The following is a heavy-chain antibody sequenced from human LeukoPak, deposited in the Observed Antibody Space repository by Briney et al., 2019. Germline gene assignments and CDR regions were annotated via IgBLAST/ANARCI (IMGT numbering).Heavy chain of an antibody. V-gene: IGHV4-34*01. Sequence: PSETLSLTCAVYGGSFSGYYWSWIRQPPGKGLEWIGEINHSGSTNYNPSLKSRVTMSIDTSKNQYSLKLTSVTAADTAVYYCARDVYRQLVVLDWFDPWGQGTLVTVSS. CDR1: GGSFSGYY. CDR2: INHSGST. J-gene: IGHJ5*02. D-gene: IGHD6-13*01. CDR3: ARDVYRQLVVLDWFDP.